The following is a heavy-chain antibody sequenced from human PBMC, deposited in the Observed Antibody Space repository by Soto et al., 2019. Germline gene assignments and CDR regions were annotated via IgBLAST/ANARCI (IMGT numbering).Heavy chain of an antibody. V-gene: IGHV5-51*01. Sequence: PGESLKISCKGSGYTFTSYWIGWVRQMPGRGLEWMRIIYPADSETRYSPSFQGQVIISADKSSSTAYLQWSSLKASDTAMYYCSRQPESSEDRYASSGYRFYYGMDVWGQGTTVTVSS. D-gene: IGHD3-22*01. CDR1: GYTFTSYW. CDR2: IYPADSET. CDR3: SRQPESSEDRYASSGYRFYYGMDV. J-gene: IGHJ6*02.